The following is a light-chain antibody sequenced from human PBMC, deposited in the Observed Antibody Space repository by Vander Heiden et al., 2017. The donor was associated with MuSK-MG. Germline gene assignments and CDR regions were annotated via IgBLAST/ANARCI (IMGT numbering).Light chain of an antibody. Sequence: ILLTQSPSSLSASVGDRVTITCRASQGISSSLAWYQQEPGKAPKLLIYSSSTLQSGVPSRFSGSGSGTDFTLTISSLQPEDFATYYCHQLKSYPVTVGQGTKVEIK. CDR2: SSS. J-gene: IGKJ1*01. V-gene: IGKV1-9*01. CDR1: QGISSS. CDR3: HQLKSYPVT.